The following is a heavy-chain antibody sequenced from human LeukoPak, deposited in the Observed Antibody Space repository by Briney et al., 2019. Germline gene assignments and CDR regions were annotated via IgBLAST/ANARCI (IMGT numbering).Heavy chain of an antibody. D-gene: IGHD1-26*01. V-gene: IGHV3-30*02. CDR2: IRYDGSDT. Sequence: GGSLRLSCAASRFTFSSYGMHWVRQAPGKGLEWVAFIRYDGSDTYYADSVKGRFTISRDNSKNTLYLQMNSLSADDTAVYYCVAYSNKWYSIDYWGQGTLVTVSS. CDR1: RFTFSSYG. J-gene: IGHJ4*02. CDR3: VAYSNKWYSIDY.